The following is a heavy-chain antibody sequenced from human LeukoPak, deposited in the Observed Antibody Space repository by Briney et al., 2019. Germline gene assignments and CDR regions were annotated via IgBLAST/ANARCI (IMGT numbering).Heavy chain of an antibody. CDR1: GYTFTSYY. CDR3: ARDRGYSGSRRPANYFDY. V-gene: IGHV1-46*01. D-gene: IGHD1-26*01. Sequence: SVKVACEASGYTFTSYYMDWVQQAPGQGLEWKGIINPSGGSTSYAQKFQGRVTMTRDTSTSTVYMELSSLRSEDTAVYYCARDRGYSGSRRPANYFDYWGQGTLVTVSS. J-gene: IGHJ4*02. CDR2: INPSGGST.